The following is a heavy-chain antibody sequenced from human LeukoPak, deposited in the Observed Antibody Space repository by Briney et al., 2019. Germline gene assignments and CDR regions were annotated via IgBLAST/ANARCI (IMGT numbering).Heavy chain of an antibody. J-gene: IGHJ4*02. V-gene: IGHV4-39*01. D-gene: IGHD5-18*01. CDR1: GGSISSGSYY. Sequence: KTSETLSLTCTVSGGSISSGSYYWGWVRQPPEKGLEWIGSIYYSGSTYYNPSLKSRVTISVDTPKNQFSLKLTSVTAADTAVYYCAKMGRAYTQGGLDYWGQGTLVTVSS. CDR3: AKMGRAYTQGGLDY. CDR2: IYYSGST.